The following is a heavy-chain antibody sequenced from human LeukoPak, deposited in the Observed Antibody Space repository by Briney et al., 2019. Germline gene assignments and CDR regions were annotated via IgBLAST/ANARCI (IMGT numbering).Heavy chain of an antibody. D-gene: IGHD2-15*01. CDR1: GFTFSSYA. V-gene: IGHV3-30*02. CDR2: IHYDGSNN. CDR3: AKDHGSIDGDNFDY. J-gene: IGHJ4*02. Sequence: GGSLRLSCAASGFTFSSYAMHWVRQAPGKGLEWVAFIHYDGSNNYYADSVKGRFTISRDNSKNTLYLQMNTLRADDTAVYYCAKDHGSIDGDNFDYWGQGTLVTASS.